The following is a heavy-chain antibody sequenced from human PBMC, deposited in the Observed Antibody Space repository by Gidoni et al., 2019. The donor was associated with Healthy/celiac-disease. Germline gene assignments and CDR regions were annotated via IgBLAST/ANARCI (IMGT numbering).Heavy chain of an antibody. CDR3: ARDVVGSSWYKGYYYYYGMDV. CDR1: GFTFSSYW. V-gene: IGHV3-7*01. D-gene: IGHD6-13*01. CDR2: IKQDGSEK. Sequence: EVQLVESGGGLVQPGGSLRLSCAASGFTFSSYWMSWVRQAPGKGLEWVANIKQDGSEKYYVDSVKGRFTISRDNAKNSLYLQMNSLRAEDTAVYYCARDVVGSSWYKGYYYYYGMDVWGQGTTVTVSS. J-gene: IGHJ6*02.